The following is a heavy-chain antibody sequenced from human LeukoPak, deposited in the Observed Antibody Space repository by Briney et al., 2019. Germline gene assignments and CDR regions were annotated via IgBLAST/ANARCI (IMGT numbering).Heavy chain of an antibody. CDR2: ISGSGGST. Sequence: GGSLRLSCAASGFTFSSYAMSWVRQAPGKGQEWVSAISGSGGSTYYADSVKGRFTIYRDNSKNTLYLQMNSLRAEDTAVYYCAHISSSWPDYWGQGTLVTVSS. D-gene: IGHD6-13*01. V-gene: IGHV3-23*01. CDR1: GFTFSSYA. CDR3: AHISSSWPDY. J-gene: IGHJ4*02.